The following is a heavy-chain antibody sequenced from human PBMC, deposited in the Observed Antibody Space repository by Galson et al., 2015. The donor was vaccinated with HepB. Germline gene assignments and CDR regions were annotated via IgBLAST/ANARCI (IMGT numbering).Heavy chain of an antibody. J-gene: IGHJ6*02. CDR2: IRSKANSYAT. Sequence: SLRLSCAASGFTFSGSAMHWVRQASGKGLEWVGRIRSKANSYATAYAASVKGRFTISRDDSKNTAYLQMNSLKTEDTAVYYCTRSPISYYDFWSGYYGMDVWGQGTTVTVSS. V-gene: IGHV3-73*01. CDR1: GFTFSGSA. D-gene: IGHD3-3*01. CDR3: TRSPISYYDFWSGYYGMDV.